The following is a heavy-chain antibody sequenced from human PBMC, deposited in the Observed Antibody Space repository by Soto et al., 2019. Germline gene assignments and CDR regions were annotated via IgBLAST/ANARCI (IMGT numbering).Heavy chain of an antibody. Sequence: AETLSLTCTVSGASFRSSPYYWVWIRQTPGKGLEWIGSILYSGDTYYNPSLRSRVTISVDSSKSQFSLKLRSVTAADTALYFCARQIPPDLVGYYYGIVDFWGQGTRVTVSS. J-gene: IGHJ4*02. D-gene: IGHD3-10*01. CDR3: ARQIPPDLVGYYYGIVDF. V-gene: IGHV4-39*01. CDR1: GASFRSSPYY. CDR2: ILYSGDT.